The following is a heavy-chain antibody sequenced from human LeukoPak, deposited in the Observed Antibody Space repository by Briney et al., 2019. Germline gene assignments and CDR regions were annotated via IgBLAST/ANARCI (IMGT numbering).Heavy chain of an antibody. CDR1: RGSLSGAY. D-gene: IGHD3-9*01. Sequence: KPSETLSLTCTVQRGSLSGAYWTWIRQPPGKGLEWIGEINHTGSTNYNPSFKSRVTMSADTPKNQLSLNLTSVTAADTAVYYCARGPVRLARPYGYWGQGTLVTVSS. V-gene: IGHV4-34*01. CDR3: ARGPVRLARPYGY. J-gene: IGHJ4*02. CDR2: INHTGST.